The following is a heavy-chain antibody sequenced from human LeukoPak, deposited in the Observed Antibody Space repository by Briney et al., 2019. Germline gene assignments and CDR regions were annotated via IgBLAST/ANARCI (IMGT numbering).Heavy chain of an antibody. CDR3: ARDKGGHHSSSQGWDFDY. CDR2: ISGSGGST. V-gene: IGHV3-21*01. J-gene: IGHJ4*02. D-gene: IGHD6-13*01. Sequence: GGSLRLSCAASGFTFRRYGMIWVRQAPGKGLEWVSVISGSGGSTYYGDSVKGRFTISRDNAKNSLYLQMNSLRAEDTAVYYCARDKGGHHSSSQGWDFDYWGQGTLVTVSS. CDR1: GFTFRRYG.